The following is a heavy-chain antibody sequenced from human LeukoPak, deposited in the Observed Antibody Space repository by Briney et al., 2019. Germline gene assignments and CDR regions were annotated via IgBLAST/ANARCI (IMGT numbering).Heavy chain of an antibody. D-gene: IGHD6-19*01. V-gene: IGHV4-59*01. Sequence: SETLSLTCTVSGGSISSYYWSWIRQPPGKGLEWIGYIYYSGSTSYNPSLKSRVTISVDTSKNQFSLKLSSVTAADTAVYYCARVGSSGWYLIYWGQGTLVTVSS. CDR1: GGSISSYY. J-gene: IGHJ4*02. CDR2: IYYSGST. CDR3: ARVGSSGWYLIY.